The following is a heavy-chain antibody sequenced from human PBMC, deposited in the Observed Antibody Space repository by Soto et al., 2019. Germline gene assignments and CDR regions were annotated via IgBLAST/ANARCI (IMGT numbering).Heavy chain of an antibody. CDR1: GFTFSSYW. J-gene: IGHJ4*02. Sequence: VQLVESGGGLVQPGGSLRLSCAASGFTFSSYWMSWVRQAPGKGLEWVANIKQDGSEKYYVDSVKGRFTISRDNAKNSLYLQMNSLRAEDTAVYYCARVLPNYDILTGYYDYWGQGTLVTVSS. CDR2: IKQDGSEK. D-gene: IGHD3-9*01. CDR3: ARVLPNYDILTGYYDY. V-gene: IGHV3-7*01.